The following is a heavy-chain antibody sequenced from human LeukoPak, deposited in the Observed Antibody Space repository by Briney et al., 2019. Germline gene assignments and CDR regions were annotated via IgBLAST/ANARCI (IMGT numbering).Heavy chain of an antibody. CDR1: GFTFSSYA. CDR3: ARWHYYDSSGYRVDY. D-gene: IGHD3-22*01. CDR2: ISYDGSNK. J-gene: IGHJ4*02. V-gene: IGHV3-30-3*01. Sequence: GRSLRLSCAASGFTFSSYAMHWVRQAPGKGLEWVAVISYDGSNKYYADSVKGRSTISRDNSKNTLYLQMNSLRAEDTAVYYCARWHYYDSSGYRVDYWGQGTLVTVSS.